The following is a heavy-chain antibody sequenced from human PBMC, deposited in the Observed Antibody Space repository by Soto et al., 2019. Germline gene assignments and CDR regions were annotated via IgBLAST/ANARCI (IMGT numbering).Heavy chain of an antibody. V-gene: IGHV3-48*02. D-gene: IGHD3-10*01. J-gene: IGHJ4*01. Sequence: EVQLVESGGGLVQPGGSLRLSCAASGFPFSIYSMNWVRQAPGKGLEWSSYITIDTNTIKYADSVKGRFTISRDNAKNLVYLQMNSLRDEDTVGYSCASSGEGRFDSWDHGTLFTVST. CDR1: GFPFSIYS. CDR3: ASSGEGRFDS. CDR2: ITIDTNTI.